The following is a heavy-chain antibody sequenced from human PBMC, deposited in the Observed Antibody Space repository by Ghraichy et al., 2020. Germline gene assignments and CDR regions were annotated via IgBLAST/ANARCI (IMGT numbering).Heavy chain of an antibody. V-gene: IGHV3-48*01. CDR2: ITGSSITI. CDR1: GFSFSDYS. J-gene: IGHJ2*01. CDR3: ARLPLPRRAAVGDWYFDL. D-gene: IGHD6-13*01. Sequence: GESLTISCEGSGFSFSDYSMIWVRLTPRKALEWVSYITGSSITIFYTDSVKGRFTISRDNAKNSLYLQMNSLRAEDTAVYYCARLPLPRRAAVGDWYFDLWGRGTLVTVSS.